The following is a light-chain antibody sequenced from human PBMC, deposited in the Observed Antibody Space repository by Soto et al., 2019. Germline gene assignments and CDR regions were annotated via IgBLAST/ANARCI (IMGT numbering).Light chain of an antibody. Sequence: DIQMTQSPSTLSASVGDRVTITCRASQNIKTWLAWYQQKPGKAPILLIYDASTLESGAPSRFSGSGSGTEFALTISSLQPDDFATYYFQQYDDYVFTFGPGTKVEIK. CDR3: QQYDDYVFT. CDR2: DAS. J-gene: IGKJ3*01. CDR1: QNIKTW. V-gene: IGKV1-5*01.